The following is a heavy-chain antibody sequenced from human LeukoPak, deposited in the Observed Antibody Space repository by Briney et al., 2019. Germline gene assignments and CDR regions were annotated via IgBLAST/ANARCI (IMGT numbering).Heavy chain of an antibody. V-gene: IGHV3-53*01. J-gene: IGHJ4*02. CDR1: GFTVSSNY. Sequence: GGSLRLSCAASGFTVSSNYMSWVRQAPGKGLEWVSVIYSSGSTYYADSVKGRFTISRDNSKNTLYLQMNSLRAEDTAVYYCARGLYSSSWYYWGQGTLVTVSS. CDR3: ARGLYSSSWYY. D-gene: IGHD6-13*01. CDR2: IYSSGST.